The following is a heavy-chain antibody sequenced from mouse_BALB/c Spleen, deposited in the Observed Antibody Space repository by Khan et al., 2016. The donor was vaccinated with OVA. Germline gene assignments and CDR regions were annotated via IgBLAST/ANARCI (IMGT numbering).Heavy chain of an antibody. CDR2: ISSGGSYT. CDR1: GFTFSSYG. V-gene: IGHV5-6*01. CDR3: VRLYAMDY. J-gene: IGHJ4*01. Sequence: EVQLQESGGDLVKPGGSLKLSCAASGFTFSSYGMSWVRQTPDKRLEWVATISSGGSYTYYPDSVKGRFTISRDNAKNTLYLQMSSLKSEDTAMYYCVRLYAMDYWGQGTSVTVSS.